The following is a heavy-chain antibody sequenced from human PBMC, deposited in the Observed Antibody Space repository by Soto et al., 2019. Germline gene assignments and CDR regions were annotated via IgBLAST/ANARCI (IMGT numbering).Heavy chain of an antibody. CDR2: MNPNSDNS. Sequence: QVQLVQSGAEVKKPGASVKVSCKASGYSFTIYDIIWVRQATGQGLEWMGWMNPNSDNSGYAQKFQGRVTRTRNTSISTAYMELSSLRSEDTAVYYCARGRRQVAMVRGVIGKSHYVDVWGKGTTVIVSS. J-gene: IGHJ6*03. V-gene: IGHV1-8*01. D-gene: IGHD3-10*01. CDR1: GYSFTIYD. CDR3: ARGRRQVAMVRGVIGKSHYVDV.